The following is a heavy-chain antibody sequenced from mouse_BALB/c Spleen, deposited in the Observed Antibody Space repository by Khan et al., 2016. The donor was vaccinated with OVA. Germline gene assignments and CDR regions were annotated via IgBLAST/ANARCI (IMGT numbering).Heavy chain of an antibody. D-gene: IGHD2-2*01. Sequence: EVKLQESGPELMKPGASVKISCKASGYSFTSYYIHWVKQSHGKSLEWIGYIDPFNGGTTYNQKFKGKATLTVDKSSSTAYMHLSSLTSEDSAVYYCARHGYVAWFAYWGQGTLVTVSA. V-gene: IGHV1S135*01. CDR3: ARHGYVAWFAY. CDR2: IDPFNGGT. J-gene: IGHJ3*01. CDR1: GYSFTSYY.